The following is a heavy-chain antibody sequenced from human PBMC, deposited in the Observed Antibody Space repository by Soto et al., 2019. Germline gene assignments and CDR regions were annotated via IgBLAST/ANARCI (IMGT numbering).Heavy chain of an antibody. CDR3: ARHNGVYSSSWFHGMDV. Sequence: PGESLKISCKGSGYSFTSYWIGWVRQMPGKGLEWTGIIYPGDSDTRYSPSFQGQVTISADKSISTAYLQWSSLKASDTAMYYCARHNGVYSSSWFHGMDVWGQGTTVTVSS. CDR1: GYSFTSYW. CDR2: IYPGDSDT. D-gene: IGHD6-13*01. J-gene: IGHJ6*02. V-gene: IGHV5-51*01.